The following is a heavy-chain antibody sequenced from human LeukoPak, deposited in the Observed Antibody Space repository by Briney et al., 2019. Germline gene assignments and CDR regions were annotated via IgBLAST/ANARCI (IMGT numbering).Heavy chain of an antibody. CDR3: ARVLDGSNDC. Sequence: GGSLRLSCGASGFTFSDYYMSWIRQAPGKGLEWVSYISTTATTIYYADSVKGRFAISRDNAKNSLYLQMNSLRADDTAVYYCARVLDGSNDCWGQGTLVTVSS. J-gene: IGHJ4*02. V-gene: IGHV3-11*01. CDR1: GFTFSDYY. CDR2: ISTTATTI. D-gene: IGHD2/OR15-2a*01.